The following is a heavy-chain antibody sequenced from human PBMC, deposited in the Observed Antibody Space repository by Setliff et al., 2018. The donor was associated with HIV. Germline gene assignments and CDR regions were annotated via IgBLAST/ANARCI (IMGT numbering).Heavy chain of an antibody. V-gene: IGHV3-23*01. CDR2: ISGPGDGT. Sequence: GGSLRLSCAASGFTFSSYALSWVRQAPGKGLEWVSAISGPGDGTYYADSVEGRFTISRDNAKNSLYLQMNSLRAEDTAVYYCARDRIESALNYWGQGTLVTVSS. CDR3: ARDRIESALNY. CDR1: GFTFSSYA. J-gene: IGHJ4*02. D-gene: IGHD3-16*01.